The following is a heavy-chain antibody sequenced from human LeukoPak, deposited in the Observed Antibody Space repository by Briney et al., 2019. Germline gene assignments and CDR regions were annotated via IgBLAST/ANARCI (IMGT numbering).Heavy chain of an antibody. D-gene: IGHD5-18*01. V-gene: IGHV1-2*02. J-gene: IGHJ4*02. CDR2: INPNSGGT. Sequence: GASVKVSCKASGYTFTGYYMHWVRQAPGQGLEWMGWINPNSGGTNYAQKFQGRVTMTRDTSISTAYMELRSLTSDDTAVYYCARAYGGYSYGSDHWGQGTLVIVSS. CDR3: ARAYGGYSYGSDH. CDR1: GYTFTGYY.